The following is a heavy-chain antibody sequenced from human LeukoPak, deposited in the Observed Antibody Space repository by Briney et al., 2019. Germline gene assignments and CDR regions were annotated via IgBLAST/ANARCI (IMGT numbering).Heavy chain of an antibody. CDR2: IISIFGTA. Sequence: SVKVSCKASGGTFSSHAISWVRQAPGQGLQWMGGIISIFGTANYAQDFLGRVTITADESTSTAYMELSSLRSENTAVYDCATEWADAFDIWGQGTMVTVSS. CDR3: ATEWADAFDI. J-gene: IGHJ3*02. D-gene: IGHD1-26*01. CDR1: GGTFSSHA. V-gene: IGHV1-69*01.